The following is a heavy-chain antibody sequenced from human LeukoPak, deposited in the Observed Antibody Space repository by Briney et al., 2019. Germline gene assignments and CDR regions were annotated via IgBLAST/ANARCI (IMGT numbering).Heavy chain of an antibody. CDR1: GFTFDDHA. Sequence: GGSLRLSCAASGFTFDDHAMHWVRQAPGKGLEWVSGISWNSGNIGYADSVKGRFTISRDNAKNSLCLQMNSLRAEDTALYYCAKTPGYATGSAAYFDYWGQGTLVTVSS. V-gene: IGHV3-9*01. CDR3: AKTPGYATGSAAYFDY. CDR2: ISWNSGNI. J-gene: IGHJ4*02. D-gene: IGHD3-10*01.